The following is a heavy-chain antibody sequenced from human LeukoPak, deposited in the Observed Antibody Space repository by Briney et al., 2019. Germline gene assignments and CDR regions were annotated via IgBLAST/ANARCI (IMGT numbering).Heavy chain of an antibody. J-gene: IGHJ6*03. D-gene: IGHD3-3*01. CDR1: GDSISGQY. CDR2: IHYSGAT. Sequence: SETLSLTCTVSGDSISGQYWSWIRQPPGKGLEWIGYIHYSGATDYNPSLKNRVTLSVDTSKNEFSLHVSSVAAADTAVYYCARVLESRYYYYYMDVWGKGTTVTVSS. CDR3: ARVLESRYYYYYMDV. V-gene: IGHV4-59*08.